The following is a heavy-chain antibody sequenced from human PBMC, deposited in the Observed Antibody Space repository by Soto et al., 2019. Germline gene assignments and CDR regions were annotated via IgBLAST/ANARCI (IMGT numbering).Heavy chain of an antibody. CDR2: INHSGST. CDR1: GGSFSGYY. D-gene: IGHD2-15*01. V-gene: IGHV4-34*01. Sequence: QVQLQQWGAGLLKPSETLSLTCAVYGGSFSGYYWSWIRQPPGKGLEWIGEINHSGSTNYNPSPKSRVPISVDTFKNQFSLKLSSVTAADTAVYYCARGVPYCSGGSCYSYWFDPWGQGTLVTVSS. CDR3: ARGVPYCSGGSCYSYWFDP. J-gene: IGHJ5*02.